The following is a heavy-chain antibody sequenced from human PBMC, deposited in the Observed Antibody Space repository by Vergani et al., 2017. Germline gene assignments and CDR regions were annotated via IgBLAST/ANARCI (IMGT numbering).Heavy chain of an antibody. D-gene: IGHD3-22*01. V-gene: IGHV1-8*03. J-gene: IGHJ5*02. CDR2: MNPISGNT. CDR1: GYTFTSDD. Sequence: QVQLVQSGAEVKKPGASVKVSCKASGYTFTSDDINWVRQATGQGLEWMGWMNPISGNTGYAQNLQGRLTITRDTSVNTAYMELSSLTSEDMAVYYCVIAPRTCTYDHRPRYYYDPWGQGTLVTVSS. CDR3: VIAPRTCTYDHRPRYYYDP.